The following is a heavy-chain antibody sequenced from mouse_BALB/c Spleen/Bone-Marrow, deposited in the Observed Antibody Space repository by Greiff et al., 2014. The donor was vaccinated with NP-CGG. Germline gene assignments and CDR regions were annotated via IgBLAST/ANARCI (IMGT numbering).Heavy chain of an antibody. CDR2: INPSNGRA. Sequence: QVHVKQSGAELVKPGASVKLSCKASGYTFTSYWMHCVKQRPGQGLEWIGEINPSNGRADYNEKFRSKATLTVDRSSSTAYMQLSSLTSEDSAVYYCARAGGYDGFAYWGQGTLVTVSA. D-gene: IGHD2-2*01. V-gene: IGHV1S81*02. J-gene: IGHJ3*01. CDR3: ARAGGYDGFAY. CDR1: GYTFTSYW.